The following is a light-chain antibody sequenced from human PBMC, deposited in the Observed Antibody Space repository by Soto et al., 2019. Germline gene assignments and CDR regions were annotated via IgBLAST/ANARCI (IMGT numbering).Light chain of an antibody. Sequence: EIVMTQSPATLSASPGERATLSCRASQSVSSNLAWYQQKPGQAPRLLIYGASTRATGNPARFSGSGSGTEFTLTISSLQSEDFAVYYCQQYNNWPPWTFGQGTKVEIK. CDR1: QSVSSN. CDR3: QQYNNWPPWT. V-gene: IGKV3-15*01. CDR2: GAS. J-gene: IGKJ1*01.